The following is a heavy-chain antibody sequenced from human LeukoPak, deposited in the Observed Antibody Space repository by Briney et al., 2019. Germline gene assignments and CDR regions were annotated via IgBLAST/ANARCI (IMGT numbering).Heavy chain of an antibody. CDR1: GASISAFH. CDR2: IYSSGST. J-gene: IGHJ4*02. CDR3: ARKDGDY. Sequence: SETLSLTCTVSGASISAFHRTWFRQPAGKGLEWIGLIYSSGSTLFNPSLKSRVAMSVDLTKNQLSLKLTSVTAADTAMYYCARKDGDYWGRGTLVTVSS. V-gene: IGHV4-4*07.